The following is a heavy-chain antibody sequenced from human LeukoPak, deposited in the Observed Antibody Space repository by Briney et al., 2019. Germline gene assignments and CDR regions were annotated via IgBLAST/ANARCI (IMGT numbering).Heavy chain of an antibody. Sequence: ASVKVSCKASGYTFTGYYMHWVRQAPGQGLEWMGWINPNSGGTNYAQKFQGRVTMTRDTSISTAYMELCRLRSDDTAVYYCARGTRSPIAVAGGFDYWGQGTLVTVSS. CDR2: INPNSGGT. CDR3: ARGTRSPIAVAGGFDY. J-gene: IGHJ4*02. V-gene: IGHV1-2*02. D-gene: IGHD6-19*01. CDR1: GYTFTGYY.